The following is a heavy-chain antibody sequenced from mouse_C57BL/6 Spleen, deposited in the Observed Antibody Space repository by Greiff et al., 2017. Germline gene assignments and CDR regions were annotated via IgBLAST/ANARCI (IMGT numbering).Heavy chain of an antibody. CDR1: GYSITSGYY. J-gene: IGHJ2*01. V-gene: IGHV3-6*01. CDR2: ISYDGSN. Sequence: EVQRVESGPGLVKPSQSLSLTCSVTGYSITSGYYWNWIRQFPGNKLEWMGYISYDGSNNYNPSLKNRISITRDTSKNQFFLKLNSVTTEDTATYYCARDDGNYVGDYWGQGTTLTVSS. D-gene: IGHD2-1*01. CDR3: ARDDGNYVGDY.